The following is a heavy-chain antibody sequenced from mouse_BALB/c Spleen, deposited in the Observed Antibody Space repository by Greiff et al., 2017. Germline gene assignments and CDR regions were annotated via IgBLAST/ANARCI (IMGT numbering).Heavy chain of an antibody. J-gene: IGHJ3*01. CDR1: GYTFTSYT. CDR2: INPSSGYT. Sequence: QVHVKQSGAELARPGASVKMSCKASGYTFTSYTMHWVKQRPGQGLEWIGYINPSSGYTNYNQKFKDKATLTADKSSSTAYMQLSSLTSEDSAVYYCARGGLHPPWFAYWGQGTLVTVSA. CDR3: ARGGLHPPWFAY. V-gene: IGHV1-4*01. D-gene: IGHD3-3*01.